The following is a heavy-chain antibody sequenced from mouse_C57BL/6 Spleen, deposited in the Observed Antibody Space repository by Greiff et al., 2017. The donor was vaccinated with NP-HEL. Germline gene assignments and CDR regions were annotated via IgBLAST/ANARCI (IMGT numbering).Heavy chain of an antibody. CDR2: IRNKANGYTT. D-gene: IGHD2-2*01. J-gene: IGHJ4*01. Sequence: EVKVVESGGGLVQPGGSLSLSCAASGFTFTDYYMSWVRQPPGKALEWLGFIRNKANGYTTEYSASVKARFTISRDNSQSILYLQMNALRAEDSATYYCARCPGGYEYYYAMDYWGQGTSVTVSS. CDR3: ARCPGGYEYYYAMDY. V-gene: IGHV7-3*01. CDR1: GFTFTDYY.